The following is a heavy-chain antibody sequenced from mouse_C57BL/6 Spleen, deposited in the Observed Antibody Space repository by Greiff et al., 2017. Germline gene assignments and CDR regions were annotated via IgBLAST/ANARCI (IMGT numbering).Heavy chain of an antibody. Sequence: VQLQQPGAELVRPGSSVKLSCKASGYTFTSYWMHWVKQRPIQGLEWIGNIDPSDSDTHYNQKFKDKATLTVDKSSSTAYMQLSSLTSEDSAVYYCARARLGYYFDYWGQGTTLTVSS. CDR2: IDPSDSDT. CDR1: GYTFTSYW. D-gene: IGHD4-1*01. CDR3: ARARLGYYFDY. J-gene: IGHJ2*01. V-gene: IGHV1-52*01.